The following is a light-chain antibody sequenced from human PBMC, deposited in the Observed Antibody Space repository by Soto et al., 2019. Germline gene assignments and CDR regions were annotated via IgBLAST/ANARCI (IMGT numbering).Light chain of an antibody. J-gene: IGKJ5*01. V-gene: IGKV3-11*01. CDR2: DAS. Sequence: IVLTQSPATLSLSPGERATLSCRASQSVSTSLNWYQQKPGQAPRLLIYDASNRATGIPARFSGGGSGTDFTLTISSLEPEDFAVYYCQQRDNWPPITFGQGTRLDI. CDR3: QQRDNWPPIT. CDR1: QSVSTS.